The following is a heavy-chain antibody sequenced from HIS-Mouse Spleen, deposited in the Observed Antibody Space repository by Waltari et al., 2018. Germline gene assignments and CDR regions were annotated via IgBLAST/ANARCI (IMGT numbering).Heavy chain of an antibody. V-gene: IGHV3-30*04. J-gene: IGHJ4*02. CDR2: ISYDGSNK. Sequence: QVQLVESGGGVVQPGRSLRLSCAASGFTFSSYAMHWVRQAPGKGLEWVAVISYDGSNKYYADSVKGRFTISRDNSKNTLYLQMNSLRAEDTAVYYCARDLTGVLDYWGQGTLVTVSS. CDR1: GFTFSSYA. D-gene: IGHD7-27*01. CDR3: ARDLTGVLDY.